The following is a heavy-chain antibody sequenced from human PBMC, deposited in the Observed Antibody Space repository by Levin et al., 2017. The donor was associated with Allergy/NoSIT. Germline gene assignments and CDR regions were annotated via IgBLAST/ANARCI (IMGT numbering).Heavy chain of an antibody. J-gene: IGHJ4*02. V-gene: IGHV3-20*01. CDR1: GFIFDNYG. CDR2: INWNGGST. D-gene: IGHD1-26*01. Sequence: PGESLKISCAASGFIFDNYGMSWVRQAPGKGLEWVSGINWNGGSTGYADSVKGRFTISRDNAKNSLYLQMNSLGAEDTALYHCARVVYSGSSYYFDYWGQGTLVTVSS. CDR3: ARVVYSGSSYYFDY.